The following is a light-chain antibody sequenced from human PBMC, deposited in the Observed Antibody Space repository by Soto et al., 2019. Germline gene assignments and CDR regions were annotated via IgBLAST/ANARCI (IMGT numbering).Light chain of an antibody. CDR3: QQSYSTLWT. CDR2: AAS. V-gene: IGKV1-27*01. J-gene: IGKJ1*01. CDR1: QGIRNS. Sequence: DTQMTQSPSSLSASIGDRVTITCRASQGIRNSVAWYQQKPGKVPNLLIYAASTLQSGVPSRFSGTGSETDFALTISSLQPEDVATYYCQQSYSTLWTFGQGTKVEIK.